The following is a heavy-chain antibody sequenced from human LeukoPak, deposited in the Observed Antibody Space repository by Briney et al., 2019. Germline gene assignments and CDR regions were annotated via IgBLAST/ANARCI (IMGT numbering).Heavy chain of an antibody. D-gene: IGHD3-10*01. V-gene: IGHV1-46*01. CDR2: IAPSSGTT. Sequence: ASVKVSCKASGYTFTSNYMHWVRQAPGQGLEWMGVIAPSSGTTSYAQKFQGRVTMTRDTSTSTLYMELSSLTSEDTAVYYCARASGSSAVPFDYWGQGTLVAVSS. CDR1: GYTFTSNY. CDR3: ARASGSSAVPFDY. J-gene: IGHJ4*02.